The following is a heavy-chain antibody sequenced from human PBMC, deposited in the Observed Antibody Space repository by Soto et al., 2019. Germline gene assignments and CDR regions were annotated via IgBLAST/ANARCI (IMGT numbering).Heavy chain of an antibody. Sequence: ASVKVSYKASGGTFSSYTISWVRQAPGQGLEWMGRIIPILGIANYAQKFQGRVTITADKSTSTAYMELSSLRSEDTAVYYCAAEGTVTTGMDVWGQGTTVTVSS. CDR3: AAEGTVTTGMDV. CDR2: IIPILGIA. V-gene: IGHV1-69*02. CDR1: GGTFSSYT. J-gene: IGHJ6*02. D-gene: IGHD4-17*01.